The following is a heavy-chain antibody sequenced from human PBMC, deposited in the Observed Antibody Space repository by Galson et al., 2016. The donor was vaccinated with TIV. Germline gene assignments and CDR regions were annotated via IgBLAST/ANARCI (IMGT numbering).Heavy chain of an antibody. CDR2: MYAGGST. D-gene: IGHD1-14*01. Sequence: SETLSLTCTVSGVSINDFHWSWIRQPAGKSMEWIGRMYAGGSTNYNPSLKSRVSMSIDTSKNQMFLNLRSVTAADTAVYYCAGAENWSAPEFDSWGRGTLVTVSS. CDR3: AGAENWSAPEFDS. CDR1: GVSINDFH. V-gene: IGHV4-4*07. J-gene: IGHJ4*02.